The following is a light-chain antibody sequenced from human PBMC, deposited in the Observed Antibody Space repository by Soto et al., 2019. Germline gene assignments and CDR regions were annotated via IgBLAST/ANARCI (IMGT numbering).Light chain of an antibody. V-gene: IGKV1-5*01. J-gene: IGKJ2*01. CDR2: DAS. CDR1: QSISSW. Sequence: DIQMTQSPSTLSASVGDRVTITCRASQSISSWLAWYQQKPGKAPKLLIYDASSLESGVPSRFSGSGSGTEFTLTISSLQPDDFATYYCQQGSGFPYTFGRGTKVDIK. CDR3: QQGSGFPYT.